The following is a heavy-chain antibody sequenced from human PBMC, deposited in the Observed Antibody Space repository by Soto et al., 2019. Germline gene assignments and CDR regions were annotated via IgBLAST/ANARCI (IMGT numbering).Heavy chain of an antibody. CDR1: GYTFTSYG. D-gene: IGHD4-17*01. CDR2: ISAYNGNT. V-gene: IGHV1-18*01. CDR3: ARDTRTTVFSREKNWFDP. J-gene: IGHJ5*02. Sequence: ASVKVSCKASGYTFTSYGISWVRQAPGQGLEWMGWISAYNGNTNYAQKLQGRVTMTTDTPTSTAYMELRSLRSDDTAVYYCARDTRTTVFSREKNWFDPWGQGTLVTVSS.